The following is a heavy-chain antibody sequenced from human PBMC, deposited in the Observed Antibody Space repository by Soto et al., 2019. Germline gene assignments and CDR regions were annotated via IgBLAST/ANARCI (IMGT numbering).Heavy chain of an antibody. Sequence: PGGSLRLSCAASGFTVSNNYMSWVRQAPGKGLEYVSVIYSGGSNKYYADSVKGRFTISRDNSKNTLYLQMKSLRAEDTAVYYCARDPLWGTGMVLWYFDLWGRGTLVTVSS. CDR1: GFTVSNNY. V-gene: IGHV3-66*02. CDR3: ARDPLWGTGMVLWYFDL. J-gene: IGHJ2*01. CDR2: IYSGGSNK. D-gene: IGHD5-18*01.